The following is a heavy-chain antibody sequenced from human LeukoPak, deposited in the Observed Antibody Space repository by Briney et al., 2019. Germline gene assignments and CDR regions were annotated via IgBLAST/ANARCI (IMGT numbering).Heavy chain of an antibody. Sequence: GGSLRLSCAASRFSFSDYYMSWIRQAPGKGLEWISYIGGSDNSIYYAASVKGRFTISRDNAKKLLFLQMNSLRVEDTGMYYCARDGRLDYWGQGTLVTVSS. J-gene: IGHJ4*02. CDR1: RFSFSDYY. CDR3: ARDGRLDY. V-gene: IGHV3-11*01. CDR2: IGGSDNSI.